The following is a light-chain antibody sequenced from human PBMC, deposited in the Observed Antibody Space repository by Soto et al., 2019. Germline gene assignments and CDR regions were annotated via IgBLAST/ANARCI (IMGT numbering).Light chain of an antibody. CDR2: EVT. CDR3: CSYRSIRTWV. Sequence: QSVLTQPASVSGSPGQSITISCTGTSSDIGSYNYVSWYQHYPGKAPRLLIYEVTNRPSGVSNRFSGSKSGNTASLTISGLLAEDDADYYCCSYRSIRTWVFGGGTKLTVL. J-gene: IGLJ3*02. CDR1: SSDIGSYNY. V-gene: IGLV2-14*01.